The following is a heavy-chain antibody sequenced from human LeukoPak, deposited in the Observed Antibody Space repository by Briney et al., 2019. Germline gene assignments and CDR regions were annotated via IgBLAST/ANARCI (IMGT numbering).Heavy chain of an antibody. V-gene: IGHV1-2*06. CDR3: ARVGSSGWDSIDF. CDR2: INPNRGGT. CDR1: GYTLTGYY. Sequence: ASVRLSCTASGYTLTGYYMHWVRHAPGKGLEGLRRINPNRGGTNYAHTFQGRVTMTRDTSISTAYMELSRLRSDDTAVYYCARVGSSGWDSIDFWGQGTLVTVSS. D-gene: IGHD6-19*01. J-gene: IGHJ4*02.